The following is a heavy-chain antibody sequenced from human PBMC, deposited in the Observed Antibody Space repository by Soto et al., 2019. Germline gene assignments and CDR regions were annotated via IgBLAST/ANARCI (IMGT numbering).Heavy chain of an antibody. V-gene: IGHV4-39*01. CDR3: ARLTPYYYGSGSD. CDR1: GGSISSSSSY. Sequence: QLLESGPGLVKPSETLSLTCTVSGGSISSSSSYWGWIHQPPGKGLEWIGSTYYSGSTYYNPSLKSRVTISVDTSKSQFSLQLSSVTAADTAVYYCARLTPYYYGSGSDWGQGTLVTVSS. J-gene: IGHJ4*02. D-gene: IGHD3-10*01. CDR2: TYYSGST.